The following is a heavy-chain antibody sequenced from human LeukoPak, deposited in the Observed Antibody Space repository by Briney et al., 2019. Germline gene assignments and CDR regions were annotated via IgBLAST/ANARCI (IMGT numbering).Heavy chain of an antibody. J-gene: IGHJ4*02. D-gene: IGHD1-26*01. CDR3: ARHKGSYSHLDS. CDR1: GDSISTSGYY. V-gene: IGHV4-39*01. CDR2: IYFSGST. Sequence: PSETLSLTCTVSGDSISTSGYYWGWIRQPPGKGLEWIGSIYFSGSTYYNLSLKNRVSISVDTSKNQFSLKLTSVTAADTAVYYCARHKGSYSHLDSWGQGTLVTVSS.